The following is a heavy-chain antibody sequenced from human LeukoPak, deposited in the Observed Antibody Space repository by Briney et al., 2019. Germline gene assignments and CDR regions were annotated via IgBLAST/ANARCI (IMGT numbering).Heavy chain of an antibody. D-gene: IGHD2-15*01. V-gene: IGHV3-64*01. J-gene: IGHJ4*02. Sequence: GGSLRLSCAASGFTFSAYVMHWVRQAPGKGPESVSAISRNGGTTYYASSVKGRFTISRDDSKNTLYLQMGSLSVEDMAVYYCARENQGSSDYWGQGTLVTVSS. CDR3: ARENQGSSDY. CDR2: ISRNGGTT. CDR1: GFTFSAYV.